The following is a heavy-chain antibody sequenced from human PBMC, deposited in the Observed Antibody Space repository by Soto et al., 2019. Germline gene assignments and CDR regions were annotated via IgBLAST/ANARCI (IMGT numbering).Heavy chain of an antibody. Sequence: SETLSLTCAVSGGSISSGGYSWSWIRQSPGKGLEWIGYIYHRGSTYYNPSLKSRVTISVDRSKNQFSLKLSSVTAADTAVYYCAAAYDYWGQGTLVTVSS. D-gene: IGHD2-15*01. CDR3: AAAYDY. V-gene: IGHV4-30-2*02. CDR1: GGSISSGGYS. J-gene: IGHJ4*02. CDR2: IYHRGST.